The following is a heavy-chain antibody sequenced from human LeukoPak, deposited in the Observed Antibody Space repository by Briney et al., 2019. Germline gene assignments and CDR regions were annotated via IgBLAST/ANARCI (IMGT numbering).Heavy chain of an antibody. J-gene: IGHJ4*02. V-gene: IGHV1-69*13. CDR2: IIPIFGTA. D-gene: IGHD1-26*01. Sequence: GASVKVSCKASGGTFSSYAISWVRQAPGQGLGWRGGIIPIFGTANYAQKFQGRVTITADESTSTAYMELRSLRSEDTAVYYCARDRYSGSYWGYYFDYWGQGTLVTVSS. CDR1: GGTFSSYA. CDR3: ARDRYSGSYWGYYFDY.